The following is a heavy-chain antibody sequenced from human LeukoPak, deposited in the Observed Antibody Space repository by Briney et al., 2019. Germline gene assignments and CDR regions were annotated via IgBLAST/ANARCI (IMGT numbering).Heavy chain of an antibody. V-gene: IGHV1-2*02. CDR3: AGDAPIVVVPAAIRPSNWFDP. D-gene: IGHD2-2*02. Sequence: ASVKVSCKASGYTFTGYYMHWVRQAPGQGLEWMGWINPNSGGTNYAQKFQGRVTMTRDTSISTAYMELSRLRSDDTAVYYCAGDAPIVVVPAAIRPSNWFDPWGQGTLVTVSS. CDR1: GYTFTGYY. J-gene: IGHJ5*02. CDR2: INPNSGGT.